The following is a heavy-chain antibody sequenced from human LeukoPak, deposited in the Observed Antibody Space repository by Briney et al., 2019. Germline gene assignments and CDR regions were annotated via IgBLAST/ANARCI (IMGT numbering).Heavy chain of an antibody. CDR3: ATTRLPRDLILLAGSYYFDY. D-gene: IGHD3-3*01. CDR2: FDPEDGET. Sequence: ASVKVSCKVSGYTLTELSMHWVRQAPGKGLEWMGGFDPEDGETIYAQKFQGRVTMTEDTSTDTAYMELSSLRSEDTAVYYCATTRLPRDLILLAGSYYFDYWGQGTLVIVSS. V-gene: IGHV1-24*01. J-gene: IGHJ4*02. CDR1: GYTLTELS.